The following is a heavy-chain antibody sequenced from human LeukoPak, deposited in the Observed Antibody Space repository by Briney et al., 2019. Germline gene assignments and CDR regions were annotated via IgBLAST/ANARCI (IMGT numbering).Heavy chain of an antibody. D-gene: IGHD2-15*01. CDR3: ARGGCSGGSCYSGNWFDP. V-gene: IGHV4-30-4*01. J-gene: IGHJ5*02. CDR2: IYYSGST. CDR1: GGSISSGDYY. Sequence: SETLSLTCTVSGGSISSGDYYWSWIRQPSGKGLEWIGYIYYSGSTYYNPSLKSRVTISVDTSKNQFSLRLSSVTAADTAVYYCARGGCSGGSCYSGNWFDPWGQGTLVTVSS.